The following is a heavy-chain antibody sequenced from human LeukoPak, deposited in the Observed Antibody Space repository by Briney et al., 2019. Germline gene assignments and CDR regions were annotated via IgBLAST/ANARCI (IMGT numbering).Heavy chain of an antibody. CDR3: AHGAMYQLDY. CDR2: IIGGAGST. J-gene: IGHJ4*02. D-gene: IGHD2-2*01. V-gene: IGHV3-23*01. CDR1: GFTFDDYG. Sequence: GGSLRLSCAASGFTFDDYGLSWVRQVPGKGLEWVSGIIGGAGSTYYADSVKGRFTISGDNSKNTLFLQMNSLRAEDTAVYYCAHGAMYQLDYWGQGTLVTVSS.